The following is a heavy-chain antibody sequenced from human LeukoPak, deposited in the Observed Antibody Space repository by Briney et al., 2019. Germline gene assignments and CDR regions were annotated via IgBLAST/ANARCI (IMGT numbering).Heavy chain of an antibody. V-gene: IGHV3-7*03. Sequence: QAGGSLRISCAASGFTFRSYWMSWVRQAPGKGLEWVANIKQDGSEKYYVDSVKGRFTISRDNAKNSLYLQMNSLRAEDTAVYYCAKSYSSSWYYFDYWGQGTLVTVSS. J-gene: IGHJ4*02. D-gene: IGHD6-13*01. CDR1: GFTFRSYW. CDR3: AKSYSSSWYYFDY. CDR2: IKQDGSEK.